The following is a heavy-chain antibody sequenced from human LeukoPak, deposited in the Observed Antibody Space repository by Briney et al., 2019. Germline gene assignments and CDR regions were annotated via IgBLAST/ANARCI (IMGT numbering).Heavy chain of an antibody. Sequence: PSETLSLTCTVSGDSISSYYWSWIRQPPGKGLEWIGYIYYSGSTNYNPSLKSLVTISVDTSKNQFSLKLSSVTAADTAVYYCARTLYYYDSSGYSPYFDYWGQGTLVTVSS. V-gene: IGHV4-59*01. CDR1: GDSISSYY. D-gene: IGHD3-22*01. CDR3: ARTLYYYDSSGYSPYFDY. J-gene: IGHJ4*02. CDR2: IYYSGST.